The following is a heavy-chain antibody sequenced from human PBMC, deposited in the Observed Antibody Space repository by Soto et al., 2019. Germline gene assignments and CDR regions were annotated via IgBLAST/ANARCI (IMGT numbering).Heavy chain of an antibody. V-gene: IGHV3-30*18. CDR1: GFTFSSYG. CDR2: ISYDGSNK. D-gene: IGHD6-6*01. Sequence: GGSLRLSCAASGFTFSSYGMHWVRQAPGKGLEWVAVISYDGSNKYYADSVKGRFTISRDNSKNTLYLQMNSLRAEDTAVYYCAKDRRAGSSFSGELFYWGQGTLVTVS. J-gene: IGHJ4*02. CDR3: AKDRRAGSSFSGELFY.